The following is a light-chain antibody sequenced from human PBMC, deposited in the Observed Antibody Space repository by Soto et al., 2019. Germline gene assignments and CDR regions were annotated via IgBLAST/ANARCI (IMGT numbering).Light chain of an antibody. Sequence: EIVLTQSPGTLSLSPVERATLSCRASQSVSSYLAWYQQKPGQAPRLLIYDASNRATGIPARFSGSGSGTDFTLTISSLEPEDFAVYYCQQRSNWPPTFGGGTKVDIK. CDR1: QSVSSY. V-gene: IGKV3-11*01. J-gene: IGKJ4*01. CDR2: DAS. CDR3: QQRSNWPPT.